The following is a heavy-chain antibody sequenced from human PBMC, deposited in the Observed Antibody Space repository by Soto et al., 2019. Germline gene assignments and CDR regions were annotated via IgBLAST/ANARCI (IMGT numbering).Heavy chain of an antibody. J-gene: IGHJ4*02. CDR2: VYRTGST. CDR1: GGSIRTSNW. V-gene: IGHV4-4*02. D-gene: IGHD6-13*01. Sequence: SETLSLTCAVSGGSIRTSNWWSWVRQPPGKGLEWIGEVYRTGSTNYNPSLESRVIVSVDKSKNQFSLKLTSVTAADTAVYYCARARATIAAAAIFDCWGQGTLVTVSS. CDR3: ARARATIAAAAIFDC.